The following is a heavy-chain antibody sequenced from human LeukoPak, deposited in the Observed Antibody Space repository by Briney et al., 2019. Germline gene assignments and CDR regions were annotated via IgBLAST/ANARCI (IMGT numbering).Heavy chain of an antibody. CDR1: GGSISSSSYY. J-gene: IGHJ5*01. CDR2: IYYSGST. D-gene: IGHD6-19*01. CDR3: ASRYSSGWFVY. Sequence: PSETLSLTCTVSGGSISSSSYYWGWIRQPPGKGLEWIGSIYYSGSTYYNPSLKSRVTISVDTSKNQFSLKLSSVTAADTAVYYCASRYSSGWFVYWGQGTLVTVSS. V-gene: IGHV4-39*01.